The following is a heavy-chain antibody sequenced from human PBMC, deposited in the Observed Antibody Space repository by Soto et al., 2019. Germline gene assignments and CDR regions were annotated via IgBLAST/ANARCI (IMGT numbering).Heavy chain of an antibody. CDR2: INPSGGST. V-gene: IGHV1-46*01. J-gene: IGHJ6*02. CDR1: GYTFTSYY. D-gene: IGHD3-10*01. CDR3: ARDGRITMVRGVIQEGYYCYYGMDG. Sequence: QVQLVQSGAEVKKPGASVKVSCKASGYTFTSYYMLWVRQAPGQGLEWMGIINPSGGSTSYAQKFQGGVTVTRDTSTSKVYMELRRMRSEDTAVYYCARDGRITMVRGVIQEGYYCYYGMDGWGQGTTVTVSS.